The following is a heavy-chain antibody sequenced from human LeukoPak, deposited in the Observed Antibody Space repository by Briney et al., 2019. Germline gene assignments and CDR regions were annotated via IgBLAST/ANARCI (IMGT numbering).Heavy chain of an antibody. D-gene: IGHD5-18*01. CDR1: GFTFSSYW. CDR2: INWNGGST. Sequence: GGSLRLSCVASGFTFSSYWMGWVRQAPGKGLEWVSGINWNGGSTGYADSVKGRFTISRDNAKNSLYLQMNSLRAEDTALYYCARGYSYDWAYWGQGPWSPSPQ. CDR3: ARGYSYDWAY. J-gene: IGHJ4*02. V-gene: IGHV3-20*04.